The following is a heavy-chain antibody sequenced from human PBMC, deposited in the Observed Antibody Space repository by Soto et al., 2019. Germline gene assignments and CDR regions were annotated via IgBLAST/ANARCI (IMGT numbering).Heavy chain of an antibody. CDR1: GFDFSVHC. Sequence: GGSLRLSCAISGFDFSVHCMNWVRQAPGKGLEWVSSISGKGENTYYADSVKGRFTISRDNSKNTVFLQMNSLRAEDTAVYYCARKARGIGYDYSTLLDYWGQGTLVTVSS. D-gene: IGHD5-12*01. V-gene: IGHV3-23*01. CDR2: ISGKGENT. CDR3: ARKARGIGYDYSTLLDY. J-gene: IGHJ4*01.